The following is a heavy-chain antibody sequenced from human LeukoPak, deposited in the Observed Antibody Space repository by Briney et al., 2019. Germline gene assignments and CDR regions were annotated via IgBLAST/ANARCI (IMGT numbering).Heavy chain of an antibody. CDR1: GGSISSYY. D-gene: IGHD3-10*01. CDR2: IYYSGST. J-gene: IGHJ4*02. Sequence: SETLSLTCTVSGGSISSYYWSWIRQPPGKGLEWIGYIYYSGSTNYNPSLKSRVTISVDTSKNQFSLKLSSVTAADTAVYYCARGTLLWFGELSRRHYYFDYWGQGTLVTVSS. V-gene: IGHV4-59*01. CDR3: ARGTLLWFGELSRRHYYFDY.